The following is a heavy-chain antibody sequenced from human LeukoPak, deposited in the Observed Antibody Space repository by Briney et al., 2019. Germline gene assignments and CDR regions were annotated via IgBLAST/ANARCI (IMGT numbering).Heavy chain of an antibody. J-gene: IGHJ4*02. CDR2: INWSGGST. V-gene: IGHV3-20*04. CDR3: AKRWSGYLGDY. Sequence: PGGSLRLSCAASGFTFDDYGMTWVRQAPGKGLEWVAGINWSGGSTIYADSVKGRFTISRDNVKNSLYLQMNSLRVEDTAVYYCAKRWSGYLGDYWGQGTLVTVSS. CDR1: GFTFDDYG. D-gene: IGHD3-3*01.